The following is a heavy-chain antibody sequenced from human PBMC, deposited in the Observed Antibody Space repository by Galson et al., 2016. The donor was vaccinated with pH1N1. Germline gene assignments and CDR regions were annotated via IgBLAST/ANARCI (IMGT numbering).Heavy chain of an antibody. Sequence: CAISGDSVSAKSVTWNWIRQSPSKGLEWLGRAYFRSQWHNDYAESLRGRLTVNADTSKNEFSLQLNSVTPEDTVVYYCARAKYDNLWGSYRLDYWGQGTLVTVSS. CDR2: AYFRSQWHN. CDR3: ARAKYDNLWGSYRLDY. CDR1: GDSVSAKSVT. J-gene: IGHJ4*02. D-gene: IGHD3-16*02. V-gene: IGHV6-1*01.